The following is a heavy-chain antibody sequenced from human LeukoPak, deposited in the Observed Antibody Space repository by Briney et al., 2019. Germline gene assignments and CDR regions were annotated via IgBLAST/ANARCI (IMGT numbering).Heavy chain of an antibody. V-gene: IGHV3-21*01. J-gene: IGHJ6*04. CDR2: ISGGSSFT. CDR3: AELGITMIGGA. Sequence: GGSLRLSCAASGFSFSSFSMNWVRQAPGKGLEWVSYISGGSSFTYYVDSVKGRFTISRDNAKNSLYLQMNSLRAEDTAVYYCAELGITMIGGAWGKGTTVTISS. D-gene: IGHD3-10*02. CDR1: GFSFSSFS.